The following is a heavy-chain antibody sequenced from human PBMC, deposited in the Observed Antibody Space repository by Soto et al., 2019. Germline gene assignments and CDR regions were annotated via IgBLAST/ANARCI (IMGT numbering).Heavy chain of an antibody. J-gene: IGHJ4*02. CDR2: ISSSSSTI. V-gene: IGHV3-48*01. CDR1: GFTFSSYS. CDR3: ARVNPIVVVVAATLNFDY. Sequence: GGSLRLSCAASGFTFSSYSMNWVRQAPGKGLEWVSYISSSSSTIYYADSVKGRFTISGDNAKNSLYLQMNSLRAEDTAVYYCARVNPIVVVVAATLNFDYWGQGTLVTVSS. D-gene: IGHD2-15*01.